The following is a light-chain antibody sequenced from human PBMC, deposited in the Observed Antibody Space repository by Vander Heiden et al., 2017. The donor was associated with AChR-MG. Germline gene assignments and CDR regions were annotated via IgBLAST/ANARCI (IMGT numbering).Light chain of an antibody. J-gene: IGKJ2*01. Sequence: DIQMPQSPSSLSASVGDRVTITCRASQSISNYLNWYQQKPGKAPKLLIYAASSVQSGVPSRFSGSGSGTDFTLTISRLQPEDFATYYCQQRDSTPYTFGQGTKLEIK. CDR3: QQRDSTPYT. CDR1: QSISNY. V-gene: IGKV1-39*01. CDR2: AAS.